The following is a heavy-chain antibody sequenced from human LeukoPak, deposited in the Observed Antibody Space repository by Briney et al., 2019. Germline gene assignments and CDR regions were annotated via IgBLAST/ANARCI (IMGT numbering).Heavy chain of an antibody. D-gene: IGHD2-2*01. CDR2: FDTSGST. J-gene: IGHJ6*03. CDR3: ARGREGYCTSTTCSHQLPRPLGLYYSYYYMDV. V-gene: IGHV4-61*02. CDR1: GGSISSGSYY. Sequence: PSETLSLTCTVSGGSISSGSYYWNWIRQPAGRGLEWIGRFDTSGSTISNPSLKTRVTISVDTSKNQFSLKLSSVTAADTAVYFCARGREGYCTSTTCSHQLPRPLGLYYSYYYMDVWGTGTTVTVSS.